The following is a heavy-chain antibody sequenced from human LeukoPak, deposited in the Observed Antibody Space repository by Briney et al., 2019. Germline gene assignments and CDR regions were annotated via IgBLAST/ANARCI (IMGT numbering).Heavy chain of an antibody. CDR1: GFTFSSYW. J-gene: IGHJ4*02. Sequence: GGSLRLSCAASGFTFSSYWMHWVRQAPGKGLVWVSRINSDGSTTSYADSVKGRFTISRDNAENTLYLQLNSLRAEDTAVYYCARDYCSGGSCYFEYWGQGTLVIVSS. D-gene: IGHD2-15*01. CDR2: INSDGSTT. CDR3: ARDYCSGGSCYFEY. V-gene: IGHV3-74*01.